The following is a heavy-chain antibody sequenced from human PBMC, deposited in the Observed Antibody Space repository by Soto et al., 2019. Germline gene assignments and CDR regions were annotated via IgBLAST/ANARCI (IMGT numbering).Heavy chain of an antibody. V-gene: IGHV1-69*06. CDR3: ARGQQLVSPPYYFDH. D-gene: IGHD6-6*01. J-gene: IGHJ4*02. CDR1: GGTFSSYA. CDR2: IIPMFGTA. Sequence: ASVKVSCKASGGTFSSYAISWLRQAPGQGLEWMGGIIPMFGTANYVQKFQGRVTITADTSTSTAYMELSSLRSEGTAVYYCARGQQLVSPPYYFDHWGQGTLVTVSS.